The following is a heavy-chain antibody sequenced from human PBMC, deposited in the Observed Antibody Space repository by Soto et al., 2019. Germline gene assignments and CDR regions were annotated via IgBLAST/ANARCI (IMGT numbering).Heavy chain of an antibody. Sequence: QVQLVQSGAEVKKPGASVKVSCKASRYTFISYALSWVRQTPGQGLEWMGWISPYNGDTNYAQRFQGRVTMTTVTDSSTAYMELRSLISDYTAVYYCARDRGYCSGGRCSSDCFDPWGQGTLVTVSS. CDR3: ARDRGYCSGGRCSSDCFDP. CDR2: ISPYNGDT. CDR1: RYTFISYA. V-gene: IGHV1-18*01. J-gene: IGHJ5*02. D-gene: IGHD2-15*01.